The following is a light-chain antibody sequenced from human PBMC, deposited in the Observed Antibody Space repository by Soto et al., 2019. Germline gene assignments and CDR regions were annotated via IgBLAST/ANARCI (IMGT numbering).Light chain of an antibody. V-gene: IGKV4-1*01. Sequence: DIVMTQSPDSLAVSLGERATINCKSSQSVLYSSNNNNYLAWYQQKPGQPPKLLIYWASTRASGVPDRFSGSGSATDFTLTISSLQAEDVAVYYCQQYYTSPYTFGQGTKLEIK. CDR2: WAS. J-gene: IGKJ2*01. CDR3: QQYYTSPYT. CDR1: QSVLYSSNNNNY.